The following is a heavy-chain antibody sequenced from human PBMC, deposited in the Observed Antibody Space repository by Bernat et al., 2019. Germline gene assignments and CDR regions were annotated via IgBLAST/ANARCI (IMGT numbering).Heavy chain of an antibody. CDR3: ASSGYGPFDAFDI. D-gene: IGHD5-18*01. CDR2: ISYDGSNK. V-gene: IGHV3-30-3*01. Sequence: QVQLVESGGGVVQPGRSLRLSCAASGFTFSSYAMHWVRQAPGKGLEWVAVISYDGSNKYYADSVKGRFTISRDNSKNTLYLQMNSLRAEDTAVYYCASSGYGPFDAFDIWGQGTMVTVSS. J-gene: IGHJ3*02. CDR1: GFTFSSYA.